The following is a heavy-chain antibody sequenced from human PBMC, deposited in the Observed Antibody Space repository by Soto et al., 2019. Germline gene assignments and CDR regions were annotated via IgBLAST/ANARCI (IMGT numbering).Heavy chain of an antibody. CDR1: GGTFSSYG. Sequence: GASVKVSCKASGGTFSSYGISWVRQAPGQGLEWMGWISAYNGNTNYAQKLQGRVTMTTDTSTSTAYMELRSLRSDDTAVYYCARDGNVLVPAAMQEIWDYYYGMDVWGQGTTVTVSS. CDR2: ISAYNGNT. CDR3: ARDGNVLVPAAMQEIWDYYYGMDV. J-gene: IGHJ6*02. D-gene: IGHD2-2*01. V-gene: IGHV1-18*01.